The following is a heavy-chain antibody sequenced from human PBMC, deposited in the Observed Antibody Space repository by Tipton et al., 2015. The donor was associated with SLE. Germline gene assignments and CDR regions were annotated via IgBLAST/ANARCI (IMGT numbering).Heavy chain of an antibody. CDR3: AREGAGSDAFDI. Sequence: TLSLTCTVSGGSISSSSYYWGWIRQPPGKGLEWLGNTYHSGSTYYNPSLRGRVDLSVDTSKNQVSLSLTSLTAADTAVYYCAREGAGSDAFDIWGRGTMVTVSS. J-gene: IGHJ3*02. CDR2: TYHSGST. V-gene: IGHV4-39*07. CDR1: GGSISSSSYY. D-gene: IGHD3-10*01.